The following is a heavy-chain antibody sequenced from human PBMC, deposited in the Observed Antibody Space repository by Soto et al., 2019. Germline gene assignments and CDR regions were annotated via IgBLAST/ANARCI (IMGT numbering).Heavy chain of an antibody. V-gene: IGHV3-30*18. D-gene: IGHD3-3*01. CDR3: AKTFTIFGVVPFDP. Sequence: GGSLRLSCAASGFTFSSYGMHWVRQAPGKGLEWVAVISYDGSNKYYADSVKGRFTISRDNSKNTLYLQMNSLRAEDTAVYYCAKTFTIFGVVPFDPWAREPWSPSPQ. CDR2: ISYDGSNK. CDR1: GFTFSSYG. J-gene: IGHJ5*02.